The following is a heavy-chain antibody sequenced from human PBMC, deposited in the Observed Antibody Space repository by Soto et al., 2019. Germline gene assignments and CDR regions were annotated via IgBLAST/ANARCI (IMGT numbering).Heavy chain of an antibody. CDR3: DRVRFRYCSGGSCSRARYFQH. CDR1: GGSISSGDYY. D-gene: IGHD2-15*01. Sequence: SETLSLTCTVSGGSISSGDYYWSWIRQPPGKGLEWIGYIYYSGSTYYNPSLKSRVTISVDTSKNQFSLKLSSVTAADTAVYYCDRVRFRYCSGGSCSRARYFQHWGQGTLVTVSS. V-gene: IGHV4-30-4*01. CDR2: IYYSGST. J-gene: IGHJ1*01.